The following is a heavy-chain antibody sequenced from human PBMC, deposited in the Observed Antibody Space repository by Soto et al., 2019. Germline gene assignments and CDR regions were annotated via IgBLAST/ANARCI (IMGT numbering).Heavy chain of an antibody. CDR2: ISSSSSTI. CDR3: AREMYDFWSGYYTDWFDP. CDR1: GFTFSSYS. J-gene: IGHJ5*02. V-gene: IGHV3-48*02. D-gene: IGHD3-3*01. Sequence: PGGSLRLSCAASGFTFSSYSMNWVRQAPGKGLEWVSYISSSSSTIYYADSVKGRFTISRDNAKNSLYLQMNSLRDEDTAVYYCAREMYDFWSGYYTDWFDPWGQGTLVTVSS.